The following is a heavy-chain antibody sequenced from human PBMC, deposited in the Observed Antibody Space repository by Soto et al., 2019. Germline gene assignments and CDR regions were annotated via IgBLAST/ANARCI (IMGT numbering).Heavy chain of an antibody. V-gene: IGHV4-34*01. CDR3: ARAGSITMVRGVTYAFDI. D-gene: IGHD3-10*01. J-gene: IGHJ3*02. Sequence: PSETLSLTCTVSGGSISSYYWSWIRQPPGKGLEWIGEINHSGSTNYNPSLKSRVTISVDTSKNQFSLKLSSVTAADTAVYYCARAGSITMVRGVTYAFDIWGQGTMVTVSS. CDR1: GGSISSYY. CDR2: INHSGST.